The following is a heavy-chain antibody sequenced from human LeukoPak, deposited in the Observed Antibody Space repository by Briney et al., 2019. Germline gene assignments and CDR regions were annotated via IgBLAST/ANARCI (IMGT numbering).Heavy chain of an antibody. CDR2: IKSKTDGGTT. CDR3: TGILLWFGEFDY. Sequence: PGGSLRLSCAASGFTFSNAWMSWVRQAPGKGLEWVGRIKSKTDGGTTDYAAPVKGRFTISRDDSKNTLYLQMNSLKTEDIAVYYCTGILLWFGEFDYWGQGTLVTVSS. J-gene: IGHJ4*02. D-gene: IGHD3-10*01. V-gene: IGHV3-15*01. CDR1: GFTFSNAW.